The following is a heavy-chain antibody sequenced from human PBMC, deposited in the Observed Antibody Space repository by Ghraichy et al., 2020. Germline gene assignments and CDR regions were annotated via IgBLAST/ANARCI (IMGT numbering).Heavy chain of an antibody. CDR3: ARQANRLFGVVMNNWFDP. D-gene: IGHD3-3*01. J-gene: IGHJ5*02. CDR1: AGSVSSSDYY. Sequence: SQTVSLTCTVSAGSVSSSDYYWGWIRPPPGKGLEWIGSINYSGNTYYTPSLKSRVTISVDTSKNQFSLKLSSMTATDTAVYYCARQANRLFGVVMNNWFDPWGQGTLVTVSS. V-gene: IGHV4-39*01. CDR2: INYSGNT.